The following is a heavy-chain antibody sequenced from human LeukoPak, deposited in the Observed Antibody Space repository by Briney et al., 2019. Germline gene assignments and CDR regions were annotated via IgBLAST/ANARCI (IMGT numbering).Heavy chain of an antibody. D-gene: IGHD2-15*01. Sequence: SETLSLTCIVSGYSVSSDYFWGLVRQPPGKGLEWIGSIFHSGSVYYNPSLKSRVTISVDPSKNRFSLKLTSVTAADTAVYYCARVVASTSIDSWGQGTLVTVSS. V-gene: IGHV4-38-2*02. CDR3: ARVVASTSIDS. CDR1: GYSVSSDYF. CDR2: IFHSGSV. J-gene: IGHJ4*02.